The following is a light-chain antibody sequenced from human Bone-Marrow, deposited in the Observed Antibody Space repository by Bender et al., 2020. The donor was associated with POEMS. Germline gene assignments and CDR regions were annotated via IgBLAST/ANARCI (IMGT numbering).Light chain of an antibody. V-gene: IGLV3-21*02. CDR3: QVWDSSSDHHV. CDR1: NIGTKS. Sequence: SYVLIQPPAVSVAPGQTARVTCGGDNIGTKSVNWYQHKSGQAPVLVVFGDENRPSGIPDRFSGSKSANTATLSIRGLEAGDEADYYCQVWDSSSDHHVFGSGTEVIVL. J-gene: IGLJ1*01. CDR2: GDE.